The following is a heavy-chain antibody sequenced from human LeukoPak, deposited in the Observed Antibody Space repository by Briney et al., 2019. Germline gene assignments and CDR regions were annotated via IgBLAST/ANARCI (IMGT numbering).Heavy chain of an antibody. Sequence: GESLKISCKGSGFSFTSNWIGWVRQMPGKGLEWMGIIYPADSDTRYSPSFQGQVTISADTSINNAYLQWTSLEASDTPMYYCAKDFDSRFYSWGQGTLVTVSS. V-gene: IGHV5-51*01. J-gene: IGHJ4*02. CDR1: GFSFTSNW. CDR3: AKDFDSRFYS. CDR2: IYPADSDT. D-gene: IGHD3-22*01.